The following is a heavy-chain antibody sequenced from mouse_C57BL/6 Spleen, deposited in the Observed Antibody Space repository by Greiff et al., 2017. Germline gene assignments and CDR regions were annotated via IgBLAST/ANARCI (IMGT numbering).Heavy chain of an antibody. J-gene: IGHJ3*01. V-gene: IGHV1-80*01. CDR1: GYAFSSYW. Sequence: VQLQQSGAELVKPGASVKISCKASGYAFSSYWMNWVKQRPGKGLEWIGQIYPGDGDTNYNGKFKGKATLTADKSSSTAYMQLSSLTSEDSAVYFCARTAQATDWFAYWGQGTLVTVSA. D-gene: IGHD3-2*02. CDR3: ARTAQATDWFAY. CDR2: IYPGDGDT.